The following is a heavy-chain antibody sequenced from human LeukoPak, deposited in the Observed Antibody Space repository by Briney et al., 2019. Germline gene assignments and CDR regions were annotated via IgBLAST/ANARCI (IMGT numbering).Heavy chain of an antibody. V-gene: IGHV3-23*01. Sequence: GGSLRLSCAASGFTFSSYAMSWVRQAPGKGLEWVSAISGSGGSTYYADSVKGRFTISRDNSKNTLYLQMNSLRAEDTAVYYCAHYLRSGWYSGDFDYWGQGTLVTVSS. CDR1: GFTFSSYA. D-gene: IGHD6-19*01. J-gene: IGHJ4*02. CDR3: AHYLRSGWYSGDFDY. CDR2: ISGSGGST.